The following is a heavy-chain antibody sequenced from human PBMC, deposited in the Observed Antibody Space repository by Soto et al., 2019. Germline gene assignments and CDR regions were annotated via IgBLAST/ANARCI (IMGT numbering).Heavy chain of an antibody. J-gene: IGHJ4*02. CDR2: MNPNSGDS. CDR1: GYSFTAYY. Sequence: QVQLMQSGAEVRKPGASVKVSCKATGYSFTAYYTHWVRQAPGQGLEWLGWMNPNSGDSNCAQQFQGRVTMTRDTSISTAYMELRRLTFDDTAVYYCTRDGGYSSSSGLLSYWGQGTLVTVSS. D-gene: IGHD6-6*01. V-gene: IGHV1-2*02. CDR3: TRDGGYSSSSGLLSY.